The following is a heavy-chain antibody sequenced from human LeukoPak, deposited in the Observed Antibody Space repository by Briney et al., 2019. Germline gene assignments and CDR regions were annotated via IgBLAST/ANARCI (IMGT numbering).Heavy chain of an antibody. D-gene: IGHD6-13*01. Sequence: GGSLRLSCVASGFTLSTDGMHWVRQAPRKGLEWVANIKQDGSEKYYVDSVKGRFTISRDNAKNSLYLQMNSLRAEDTAVYYCARDHPYSSSWWDPWGQGTLVTVSS. V-gene: IGHV3-7*01. CDR2: IKQDGSEK. CDR3: ARDHPYSSSWWDP. CDR1: GFTLSTDG. J-gene: IGHJ5*02.